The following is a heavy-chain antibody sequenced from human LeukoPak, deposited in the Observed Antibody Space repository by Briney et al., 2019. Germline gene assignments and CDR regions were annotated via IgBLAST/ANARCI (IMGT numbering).Heavy chain of an antibody. J-gene: IGHJ6*02. D-gene: IGHD3-10*01. Sequence: PGGSLRLSCAASGFTFGSYAMSWVRQAPGKGLEWVSAISGSGGSTYYADSVKGRFTISRDNSKNTLYLQMNSLRAEDTAVYYCAKSGPLLYYYYGMDVWGQGTTVTVSS. V-gene: IGHV3-23*01. CDR1: GFTFGSYA. CDR3: AKSGPLLYYYYGMDV. CDR2: ISGSGGST.